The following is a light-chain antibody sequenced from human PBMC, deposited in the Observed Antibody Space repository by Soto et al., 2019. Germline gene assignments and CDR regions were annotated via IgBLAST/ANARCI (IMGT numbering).Light chain of an antibody. CDR3: CSSAPESTYV. Sequence: QSALAQPASVSGSPGQSITISCTGTSSDVGAYNSVSWYQQHPHRAPQVIIYKGTQRPSGVSNRFSGSTSGNAASLTISALQADDEDAYFCCSSAPESTYVFGTGTKV. CDR2: KGT. J-gene: IGLJ1*01. CDR1: SSDVGAYNS. V-gene: IGLV2-23*01.